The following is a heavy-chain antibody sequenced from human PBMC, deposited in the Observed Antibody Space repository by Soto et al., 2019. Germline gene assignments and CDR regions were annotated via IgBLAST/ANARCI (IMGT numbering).Heavy chain of an antibody. V-gene: IGHV3-23*01. J-gene: IGHJ4*02. Sequence: GGSLRLSCAASGFTFSNYDMSWVRQAPGKGLAWVSVISDSGSGTYYVDSVKGRFTISRDNAKNSLYLQMNSLRAEDTAVYYCARDLWFGELLPAFDYWGQGTLVTVSS. CDR3: ARDLWFGELLPAFDY. CDR1: GFTFSNYD. CDR2: ISDSGSGT. D-gene: IGHD3-10*01.